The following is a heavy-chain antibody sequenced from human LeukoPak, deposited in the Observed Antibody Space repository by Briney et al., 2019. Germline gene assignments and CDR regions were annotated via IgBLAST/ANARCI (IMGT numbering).Heavy chain of an antibody. D-gene: IGHD3-10*01. CDR2: IYYSGST. CDR3: ARDGFGLGLKNDYQKNMDV. J-gene: IGHJ6*03. V-gene: IGHV4-39*07. Sequence: SETLSLTCTVSGGSISSSSYYWGWICQPPGKGLEWIGSIYYSGSTYYNPSLKSRVTISVDTSKNQFSLKLSSVTAADTAVYYCARDGFGLGLKNDYQKNMDVWGKGTTVTVSS. CDR1: GGSISSSSYY.